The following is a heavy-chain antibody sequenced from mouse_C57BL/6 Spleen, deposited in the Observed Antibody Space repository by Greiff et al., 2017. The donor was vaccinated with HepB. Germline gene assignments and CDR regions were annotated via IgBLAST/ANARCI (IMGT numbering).Heavy chain of an antibody. V-gene: IGHV2-9-1*01. D-gene: IGHD3-3*01. Sequence: QVQLKESGPGLVAPSQSLSITCTVSGFSLTSYAISWVRQPPGKGLEWHGVIWTGGGTNYNSARKSRLSISKDNSKSQVVLKMNSLQTDDTARYYCARNGDSSFAYWGQGTLVTVSA. CDR2: IWTGGGT. CDR1: GFSLTSYA. CDR3: ARNGDSSFAY. J-gene: IGHJ3*01.